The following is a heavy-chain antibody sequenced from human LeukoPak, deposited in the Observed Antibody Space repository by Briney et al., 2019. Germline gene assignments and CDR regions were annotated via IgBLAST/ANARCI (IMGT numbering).Heavy chain of an antibody. D-gene: IGHD3-10*01. J-gene: IGHJ5*02. CDR1: GYTFTGYY. CDR2: INPNSGGT. Sequence: ASVKVSCKASGYTFTGYYMHWVRQAPGQGLEWMGWINPNSGGTNYAQKFQGWVTMTRDTSISTAYVELSRLGSDDTAVYYCARDRFTMVRGVIPNWFDPWGQGTLVTVSS. V-gene: IGHV1-2*04. CDR3: ARDRFTMVRGVIPNWFDP.